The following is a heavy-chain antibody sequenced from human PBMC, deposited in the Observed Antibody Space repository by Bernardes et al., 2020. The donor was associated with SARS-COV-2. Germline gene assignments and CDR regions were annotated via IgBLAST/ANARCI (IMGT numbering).Heavy chain of an antibody. V-gene: IGHV4-34*01. Sequence: SETLSLTCAVSGGSFSDSYWDWIRQSPGTGLEWIGEINQSGSTNYNPSLQSRVTISVDTSKNQFSLKLSSVTAADTAVYYCARGRDGYNYVRNHYFDVWGRGTLVTVSS. CDR1: GGSFSDSY. CDR3: ARGRDGYNYVRNHYFDV. CDR2: INQSGST. J-gene: IGHJ2*01. D-gene: IGHD5-12*01.